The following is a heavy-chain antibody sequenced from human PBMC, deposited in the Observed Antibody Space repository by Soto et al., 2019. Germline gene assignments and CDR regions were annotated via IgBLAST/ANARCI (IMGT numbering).Heavy chain of an antibody. J-gene: IGHJ4*02. CDR3: AREGGYCSGGSCYFDY. CDR1: GFTFSSYA. V-gene: IGHV3-30-3*01. Sequence: QVQLVESGGGVVQPGRSLRLSCAASGFTFSSYAMHWVRQAPGKGLEWVAVISYDGSNKYYADSVKGRFTISRDNSKNTLYLQMNSLRAEDTAVYYCAREGGYCSGGSCYFDYWGQGTLVTVSS. CDR2: ISYDGSNK. D-gene: IGHD2-15*01.